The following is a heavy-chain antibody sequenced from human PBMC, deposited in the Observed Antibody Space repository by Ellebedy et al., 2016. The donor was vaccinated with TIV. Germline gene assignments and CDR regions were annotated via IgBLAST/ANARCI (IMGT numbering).Heavy chain of an antibody. D-gene: IGHD3-10*01. Sequence: MPGGSLRLSCTVSGGSISSYYWSWIRQPPGKGLEWIGYIYYSGSTNYNPSLKSRVTISVDTSKNQFSLKLSSVTAADTAVYYCARIIDGAEGSYSDYWGQGTLVTVSS. J-gene: IGHJ4*02. CDR1: GGSISSYY. V-gene: IGHV4-59*01. CDR3: ARIIDGAEGSYSDY. CDR2: IYYSGST.